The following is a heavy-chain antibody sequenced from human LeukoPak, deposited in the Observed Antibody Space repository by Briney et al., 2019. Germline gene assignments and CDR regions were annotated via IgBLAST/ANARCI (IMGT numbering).Heavy chain of an antibody. J-gene: IGHJ4*02. CDR3: ARALGGSSSGWYLILD. CDR1: GGSISSGDYY. V-gene: IGHV4-30-4*01. CDR2: IYYSGST. D-gene: IGHD6-19*01. Sequence: SETLSLTCTVSGGSISSGDYYWSWIRQPPGKGLEWIGYIYYSGSTYYNPSLKSRVTISVDTSKNQFSLKLSSVTAADTAVYYCARALGGSSSGWYLILDWGQGTLVTVSS.